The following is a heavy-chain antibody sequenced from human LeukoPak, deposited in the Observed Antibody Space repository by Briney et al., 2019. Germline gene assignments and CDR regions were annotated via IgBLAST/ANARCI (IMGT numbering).Heavy chain of an antibody. J-gene: IGHJ4*02. CDR2: INHNGNVN. CDR1: GFTFSSYW. Sequence: PGGSLRLSCAASGFTFSSYWMNWARQAPGKGLEWVASINHNGNVNYYVDSVKGRFTISRDNFNNTLYLQMNSLRAEDTAVYYCAKDRDRGPSGNYYSYYFDYWGQGTLVTVSS. D-gene: IGHD1-26*01. CDR3: AKDRDRGPSGNYYSYYFDY. V-gene: IGHV3-7*01.